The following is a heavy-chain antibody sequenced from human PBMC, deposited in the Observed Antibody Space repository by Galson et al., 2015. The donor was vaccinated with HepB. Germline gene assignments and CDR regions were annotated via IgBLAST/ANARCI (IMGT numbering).Heavy chain of an antibody. V-gene: IGHV1-46*03. D-gene: IGHD1-26*01. Sequence: SVKVSCKASGYTFTSYYMHWVRQAPGQGLEWMGIINPSGGSTSYAQKFQGRVTMTRDTSTSTVYMELSSLRSEDTAVYYCARGVLWELLGRNWFDPWGQGTLVTVSS. J-gene: IGHJ5*02. CDR1: GYTFTSYY. CDR2: INPSGGST. CDR3: ARGVLWELLGRNWFDP.